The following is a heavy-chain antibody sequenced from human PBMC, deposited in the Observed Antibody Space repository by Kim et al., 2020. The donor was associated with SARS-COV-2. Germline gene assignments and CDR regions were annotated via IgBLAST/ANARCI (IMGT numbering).Heavy chain of an antibody. D-gene: IGHD3-22*01. V-gene: IGHV4-39*01. CDR2: IHYSGST. CDR3: ARPENYYDASGYSR. Sequence: GWIRQPPGRGLEWIGSIHYSGSTYYNPSLKSRVTISVDTSKNQFSLTLTSVTAADTALYYCARPENYYDASGYSRWGQGRLVSVSS. J-gene: IGHJ4*02.